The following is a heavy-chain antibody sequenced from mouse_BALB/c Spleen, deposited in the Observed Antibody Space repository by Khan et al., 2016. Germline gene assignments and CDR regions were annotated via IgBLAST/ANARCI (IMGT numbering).Heavy chain of an antibody. Sequence: EVQLQESGPSLVKPSQTLSLTCSVTGDSITSGYWNWIRKFPGNTLEYMGYISYSGSTYYNPSLTSRISITRDTSKTQSYLLLHSVTTEDTATYYCAGYDGYFFDYWGQGTTLTVSA. J-gene: IGHJ2*01. CDR3: AGYDGYFFDY. D-gene: IGHD2-3*01. V-gene: IGHV3-8*02. CDR2: ISYSGST. CDR1: GDSITSGY.